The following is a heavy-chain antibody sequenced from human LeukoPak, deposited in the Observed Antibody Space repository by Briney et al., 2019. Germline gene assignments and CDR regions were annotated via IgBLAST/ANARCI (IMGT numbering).Heavy chain of an antibody. CDR1: GGSISGSSYY. CDR2: IYYSGST. Sequence: SETLSLTCTVSGGSISGSSYYWGWIRQPPGKGLKWIGSIYYSGSTYYNPSLKSRVTISVDTSKNQFSLKLSSVTAADTAVYYCARRITMVRGVITEDDYWGQGTLVTVSS. V-gene: IGHV4-39*07. J-gene: IGHJ4*02. D-gene: IGHD3-10*01. CDR3: ARRITMVRGVITEDDY.